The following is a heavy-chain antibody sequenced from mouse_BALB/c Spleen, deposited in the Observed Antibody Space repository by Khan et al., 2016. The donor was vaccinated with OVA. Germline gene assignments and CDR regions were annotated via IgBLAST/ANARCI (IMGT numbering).Heavy chain of an antibody. D-gene: IGHD1-1*02. Sequence: QIQLVQSGPELKKPGETVKISCKASGYTFTNYGMNWMKQAPGKGLKWMGWINTYTGEPTYADDFKGRFAFSLETSASTAYLQINNFKNEDTATYFCASGGHWYFDVWGAGTTVTVSS. V-gene: IGHV9-3-1*01. CDR2: INTYTGEP. J-gene: IGHJ1*01. CDR3: ASGGHWYFDV. CDR1: GYTFTNYG.